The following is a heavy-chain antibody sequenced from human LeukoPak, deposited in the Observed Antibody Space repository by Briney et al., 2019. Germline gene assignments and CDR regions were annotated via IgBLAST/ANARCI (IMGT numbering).Heavy chain of an antibody. J-gene: IGHJ4*02. CDR3: ARPSSGFHF. CDR1: GFIFSDFA. V-gene: IGHV3-73*01. D-gene: IGHD3-22*01. Sequence: GGSLRLSCAASGFIFSDFAMHWLRQASGKGLEWVGRIRTKVDSYATTYAASVKGRFTVSRDDSKNTAYLEMNSLKSEDTAVCYCARPSSGFHFWGQGTLVTVSS. CDR2: IRTKVDSYAT.